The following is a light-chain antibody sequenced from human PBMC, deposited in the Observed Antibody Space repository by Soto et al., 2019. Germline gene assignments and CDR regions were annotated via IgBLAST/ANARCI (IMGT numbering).Light chain of an antibody. J-gene: IGLJ1*01. CDR1: SSDVGGYNY. V-gene: IGLV2-14*01. CDR2: DVS. Sequence: QSALTQPASVSGSPGQSITISCTGTSSDVGGYNYVSWYQQHPGKAPKLMIYDVSNRPSGVSNRFSGSKSGSTASLTISGLQAEDEADYYCSSYASSSTVYVFGTGTKVTVL. CDR3: SSYASSSTVYV.